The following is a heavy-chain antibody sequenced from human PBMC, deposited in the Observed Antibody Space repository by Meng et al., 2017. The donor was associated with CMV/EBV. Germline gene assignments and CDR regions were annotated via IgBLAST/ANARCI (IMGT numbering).Heavy chain of an antibody. J-gene: IGHJ4*02. D-gene: IGHD3-22*01. V-gene: IGHV3-23*01. CDR2: ISGSGGST. CDR3: ARFDSSGSFLDY. Sequence: GESLKISCAASGFTFSNYAMSWVRQAPGKGLEWVSAISGSGGSTYYADSVKGRFTISRDNSKNTLYLQMNSLRAEDTAVYYCARFDSSGSFLDYWGQGTLVTVSS. CDR1: GFTFSNYA.